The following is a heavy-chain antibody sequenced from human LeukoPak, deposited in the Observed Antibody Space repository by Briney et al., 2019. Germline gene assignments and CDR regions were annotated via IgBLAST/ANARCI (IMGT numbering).Heavy chain of an antibody. D-gene: IGHD2-15*01. CDR3: AKIGDYCSGGSCRYYFDY. J-gene: IGHJ4*02. CDR2: ISGSGGST. CDR1: GFTFSSYA. V-gene: IGHV3-23*01. Sequence: PGGWLRLSCAASGFTFSSYAMSWVRQTPGKGVEWVSTISGSGGSTYYADSVKGPLTISRDNSKNTLYLQMNSLRADDTAVYYCAKIGDYCSGGSCRYYFDYWGQGTLVTVSS.